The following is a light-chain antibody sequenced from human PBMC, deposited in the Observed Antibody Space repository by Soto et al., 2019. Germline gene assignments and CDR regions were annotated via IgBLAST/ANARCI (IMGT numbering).Light chain of an antibody. J-gene: IGKJ3*01. Sequence: EIVLTQSPATLSLSPGERATLSCRASQNINSYLAWYQQKPGQAPRLLIHDASYRATGIPARFSGSGSGTDFTLHICSLATDAFAVYYCQQRDTFTFGPGTKVDI. CDR1: QNINSY. V-gene: IGKV3-11*01. CDR2: DAS. CDR3: QQRDTFT.